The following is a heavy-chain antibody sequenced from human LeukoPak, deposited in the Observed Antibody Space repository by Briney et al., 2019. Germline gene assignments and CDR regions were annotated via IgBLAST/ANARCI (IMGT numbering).Heavy chain of an antibody. J-gene: IGHJ5*02. Sequence: PSETLSLTCTVYGGSFSGSYWSWIRQPPGKGLEWIGYIYYSGSTNYNPSLKSRVTISVDTSKNQFSLKLSSVTAADTAVYYCARQGSPRTNWFDPWGQGTLVTVSS. D-gene: IGHD1/OR15-1a*01. CDR3: ARQGSPRTNWFDP. CDR2: IYYSGST. CDR1: GGSFSGSY. V-gene: IGHV4-59*08.